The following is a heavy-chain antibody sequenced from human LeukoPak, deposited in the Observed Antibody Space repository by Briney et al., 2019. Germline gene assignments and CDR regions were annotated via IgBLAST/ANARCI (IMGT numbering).Heavy chain of an antibody. CDR1: GFTFSSYT. D-gene: IGHD7-27*01. Sequence: GVSLRLSCAASGFTFSSYTMNWVRQAPGKGLEWASSISPSSSPIYYADSVRGRFSISRDNARDSLYLQMNSLRAEDTAVYYCGRLAGTRYPWYLDYWGQGTLVTVSS. J-gene: IGHJ4*02. V-gene: IGHV3-21*01. CDR3: GRLAGTRYPWYLDY. CDR2: ISPSSSPI.